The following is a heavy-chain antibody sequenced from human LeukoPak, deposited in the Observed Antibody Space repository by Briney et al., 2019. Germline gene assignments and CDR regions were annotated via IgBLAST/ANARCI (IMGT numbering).Heavy chain of an antibody. V-gene: IGHV3-73*01. CDR3: ARSTELLRTDAFDI. D-gene: IGHD1-26*01. J-gene: IGHJ3*02. Sequence: PGGSLRLSCAASGFTFSGSAMHWVRQASGKGLEWVGRIRSKANSYATAYAASVKGRFTISRDDSKNTAYLQMNSLKTEDTAVYYCARSTELLRTDAFDIWGQGTMVTVSS. CDR2: IRSKANSYAT. CDR1: GFTFSGSA.